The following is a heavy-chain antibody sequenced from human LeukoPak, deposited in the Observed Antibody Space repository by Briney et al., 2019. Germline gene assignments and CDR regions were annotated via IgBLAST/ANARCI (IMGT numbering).Heavy chain of an antibody. J-gene: IGHJ4*02. CDR2: INPNSGGT. V-gene: IGHV1-2*02. CDR1: GYTFTGYY. Sequence: ASVKVSCKASGYTFTGYYTHWVRQAPGQGLEWMGWINPNSGGTNYAQKFQGRVTTTRDTSISTAYMELSRLRSDDTAVYYCAREFLEANYFDYWGQGTLVTVSS. D-gene: IGHD5-24*01. CDR3: AREFLEANYFDY.